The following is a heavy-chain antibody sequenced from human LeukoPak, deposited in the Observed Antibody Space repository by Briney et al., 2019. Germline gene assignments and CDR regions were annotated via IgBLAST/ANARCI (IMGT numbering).Heavy chain of an antibody. V-gene: IGHV3-7*01. J-gene: IGHJ4*02. D-gene: IGHD2-15*01. CDR2: IKQDGSEK. CDR3: ANTGWSSPDY. CDR1: GFTFSNYW. Sequence: PGGSLRLSCVASGFTFSNYWMTWLRQAPGKGLEWVANIKQDGSEKYYLDSVKGRFTISRDNAKNSLYLHMNGLRAEDTAVYYCANTGWSSPDYWGLGTLVTVSS.